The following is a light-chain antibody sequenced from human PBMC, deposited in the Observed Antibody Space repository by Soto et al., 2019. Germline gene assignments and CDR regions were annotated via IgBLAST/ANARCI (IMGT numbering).Light chain of an antibody. CDR3: QTWGTGIQV. CDR2: LNSDGSH. CDR1: SGHSSYA. Sequence: QLVLTQSPSASASLGASVKLTCTLSSGHSSYAIAWHQQQPEKGPRYLMKLNSDGSHSKGDGIPHRFSGSRSGAERYLTISSLQSEDEADYYCQTWGTGIQVFGGGTKVTVL. J-gene: IGLJ2*01. V-gene: IGLV4-69*01.